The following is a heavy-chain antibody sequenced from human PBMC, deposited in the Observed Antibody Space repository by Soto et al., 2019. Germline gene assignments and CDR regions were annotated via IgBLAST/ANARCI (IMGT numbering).Heavy chain of an antibody. CDR3: ATGLTLPVRPSFDT. Sequence: EVQLVESGGGLIQTGGSLRLPCAASGFTVSGNYITWVRQAPGKGPEWVSVIFSGDNTYYSDFVKGRFTISRDNSKNTVYLQMNRLRGDDTAVYFCATGLTLPVRPSFDTWGQGTLLTVSS. J-gene: IGHJ5*02. CDR2: IFSGDNT. D-gene: IGHD2-21*02. V-gene: IGHV3-53*01. CDR1: GFTVSGNY.